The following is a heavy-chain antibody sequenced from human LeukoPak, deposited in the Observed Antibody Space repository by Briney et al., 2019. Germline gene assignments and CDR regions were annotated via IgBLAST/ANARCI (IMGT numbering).Heavy chain of an antibody. D-gene: IGHD3-22*01. V-gene: IGHV3-30*01. Sequence: GRSLTLSCAASGCTVSSYAMHWVRQAPGKGLEWVAVISYDGSNKYYADSVKGRFTVSRDNSKNTLYLQMNSLRAEDTAVYYCARDQYYYDSSGCPGYWGQGTLVTVSS. CDR3: ARDQYYYDSSGCPGY. CDR1: GCTVSSYA. CDR2: ISYDGSNK. J-gene: IGHJ4*02.